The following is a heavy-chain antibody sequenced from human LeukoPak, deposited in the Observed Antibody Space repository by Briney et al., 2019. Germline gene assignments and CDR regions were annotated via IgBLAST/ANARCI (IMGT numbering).Heavy chain of an antibody. CDR1: GGSFSGYY. J-gene: IGHJ6*04. D-gene: IGHD4-17*01. Sequence: PSETLSLTCAVYGGSFSGYYWSWIRQPPGKGLEWIGEINHSVSTNYNPSLKSRVTISVDTSKNQFSLKLSSVTAADTAVYYCARVRGHYYYGMDVWGKGTTVTVSS. CDR3: ARVRGHYYYGMDV. V-gene: IGHV4-34*01. CDR2: INHSVST.